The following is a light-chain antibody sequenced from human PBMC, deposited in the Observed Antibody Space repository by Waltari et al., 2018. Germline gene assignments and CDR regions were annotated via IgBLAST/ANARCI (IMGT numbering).Light chain of an antibody. CDR1: QTVDRH. CDR2: GAS. V-gene: IGKV3-15*01. CDR3: QQYYDWPPYT. J-gene: IGKJ2*01. Sequence: EIVMTQSPATLSVSPGEGATLPCRSSQTVDRHLAWYQQRPGQAPRLLIYGASTRDTGIPVRFSGSGSGTEFTLTISSLQSEDFALYYCQQYYDWPPYTFGQGTKLEIK.